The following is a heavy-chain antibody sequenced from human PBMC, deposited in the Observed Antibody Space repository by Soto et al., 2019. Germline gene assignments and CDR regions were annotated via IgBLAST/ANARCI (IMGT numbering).Heavy chain of an antibody. CDR2: IRSKAYGGTT. J-gene: IGHJ1*01. Sequence: PGGSLRLSCTASGFTFGDYAMSWVRQAPGRGLEWVGFIRSKAYGGTTEYAASVKGRFTISRDDSKSIAYLQMNSLKTEDTAVYYCTAGIAARRSPIFQHWGQGTLVTV. D-gene: IGHD6-6*01. CDR3: TAGIAARRSPIFQH. CDR1: GFTFGDYA. V-gene: IGHV3-49*04.